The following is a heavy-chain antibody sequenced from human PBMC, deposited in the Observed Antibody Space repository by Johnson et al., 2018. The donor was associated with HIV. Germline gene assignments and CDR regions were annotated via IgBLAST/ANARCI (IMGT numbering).Heavy chain of an antibody. CDR3: TTEVMEWELQVGWTRAFDI. V-gene: IGHV3-15*01. J-gene: IGHJ3*02. CDR2: IKSDTDGGTT. D-gene: IGHD1-26*01. CDR1: GFTFSNAW. Sequence: EVQLVESGGGLVKPGGSLRLSCAASGFTFSNAWMSWVRQAPGKGLEWVGRIKSDTDGGTTDYAAPVKGRFTISRDDSKSMVYLQMNSLKTEDTAVYYCTTEVMEWELQVGWTRAFDIWGQGTMVTVSS.